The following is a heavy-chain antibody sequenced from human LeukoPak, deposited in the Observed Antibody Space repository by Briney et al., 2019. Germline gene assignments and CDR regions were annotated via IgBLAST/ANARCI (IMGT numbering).Heavy chain of an antibody. J-gene: IGHJ3*02. CDR2: ISGDGGST. Sequence: PGGSLRLSCAASGFTFDDYAMHWVRQAPGKGLEWVSLISGDGGSTYYADSVKGRFTISRDNSKNSLYLQMNSLRTEDTALYYCAKVRRGPRYDAFDNWGQGTMVTVSS. CDR1: GFTFDDYA. V-gene: IGHV3-43*02. CDR3: AKVRRGPRYDAFDN.